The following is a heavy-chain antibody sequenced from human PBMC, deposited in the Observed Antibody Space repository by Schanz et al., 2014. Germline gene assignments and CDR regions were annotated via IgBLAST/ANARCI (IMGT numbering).Heavy chain of an antibody. CDR3: AREDCSATSCCFRS. CDR1: GVTFSSYA. CDR2: ISGSGAST. D-gene: IGHD2-15*01. J-gene: IGHJ4*02. Sequence: EVQLLESGGGFVQPGGSLRLSCVASGVTFSSYAMSWARQASGKGLEWVSAISGSGASTYYADSVKGRFTISRDNSRNTEYLQMSSLRAEDTAVYYCAREDCSATSCCFRSWGQGTLVTVSS. V-gene: IGHV3-23*01.